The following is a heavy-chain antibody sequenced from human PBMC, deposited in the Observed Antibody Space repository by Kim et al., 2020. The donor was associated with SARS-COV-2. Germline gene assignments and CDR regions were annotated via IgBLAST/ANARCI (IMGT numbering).Heavy chain of an antibody. V-gene: IGHV1-3*01. CDR2: NGNI. J-gene: IGHJ6*02. CDR3: ARGRGMDV. Sequence: NGNIKDSGKFQGRVTITRDTSASTAYMELSSLISEDTAVYYCARGRGMDVWGQGTTVTVSS.